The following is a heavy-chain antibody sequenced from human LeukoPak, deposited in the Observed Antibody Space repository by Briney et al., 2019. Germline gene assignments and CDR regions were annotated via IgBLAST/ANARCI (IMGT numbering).Heavy chain of an antibody. D-gene: IGHD6-19*01. CDR3: ARVIYSGWEGELSD. V-gene: IGHV3-74*01. Sequence: GGSLRLSCAASGFTFSSYWMHWVRQAPGKGLVWVSRINSDGSTTSYVDSVMGRFTISRDNAKNTLYLQMNSLRAEGTAVYYCARVIYSGWEGELSDWGQGTLVTVSS. J-gene: IGHJ4*02. CDR2: INSDGSTT. CDR1: GFTFSSYW.